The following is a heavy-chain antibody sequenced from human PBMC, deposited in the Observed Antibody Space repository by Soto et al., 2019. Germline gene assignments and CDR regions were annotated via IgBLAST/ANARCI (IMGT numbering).Heavy chain of an antibody. CDR3: ARGGLSRGNWFDP. D-gene: IGHD2-2*01. J-gene: IGHJ5*02. Sequence: QVQLVQSGPEVKKPGASVKVSCKASGYTFNTFGVTWVRQAPGQGLEWMGWINTSNGKTNYAPKFQRRVTLTIDTSTTTASIELRSLTSDDTAIYFCARGGLSRGNWFDPWGQGTLVTVSS. CDR2: INTSNGKT. V-gene: IGHV1-18*04. CDR1: GYTFNTFG.